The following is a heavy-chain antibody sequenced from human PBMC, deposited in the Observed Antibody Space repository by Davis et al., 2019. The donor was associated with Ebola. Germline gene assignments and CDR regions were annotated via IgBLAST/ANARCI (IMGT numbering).Heavy chain of an antibody. CDR3: ARDWIAADGDYYYTMDL. J-gene: IGHJ6*02. CDR1: GFSLSTYT. V-gene: IGHV3-21*06. CDR2: ISHTSSYI. D-gene: IGHD1-1*01. Sequence: GESLKISCTASGFSLSTYTLNWVRQAPGRGLEWVSSISHTSSYIYYADSVKGRFTISRDNARNSLFLQLTSLRAEDSAVYFCARDWIAADGDYYYTMDLWAKGPRSPFP.